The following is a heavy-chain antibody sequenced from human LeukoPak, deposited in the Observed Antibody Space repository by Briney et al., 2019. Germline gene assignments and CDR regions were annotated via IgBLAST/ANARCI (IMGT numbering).Heavy chain of an antibody. CDR1: GFTFSSYG. CDR2: ISGSGGGT. J-gene: IGHJ4*02. V-gene: IGHV3-23*01. CDR3: AKSRYCSGGSCGLDY. Sequence: GGSLRLSCAASGFTFSSYGMTWVRQAPGKGLEWVSTISGSGGGTYYADSVKGRFTISRDNSKNTLCLQMNSLRAEDTAVYYCAKSRYCSGGSCGLDYWGQGTLVTVSS. D-gene: IGHD2-15*01.